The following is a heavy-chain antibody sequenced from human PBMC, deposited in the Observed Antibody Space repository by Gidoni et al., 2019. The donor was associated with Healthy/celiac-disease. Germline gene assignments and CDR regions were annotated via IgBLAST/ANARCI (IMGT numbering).Heavy chain of an antibody. Sequence: PGKGLEWVAVIWYDGSNKYYADPVKGRFTISRDNSKNTLYLQMNSLRAEDTAVYYCARGQAYYDFWSGYSYYFDYWGQGTLVTVSS. CDR3: ARGQAYYDFWSGYSYYFDY. J-gene: IGHJ4*02. V-gene: IGHV3-33*01. CDR2: IWYDGSNK. D-gene: IGHD3-3*01.